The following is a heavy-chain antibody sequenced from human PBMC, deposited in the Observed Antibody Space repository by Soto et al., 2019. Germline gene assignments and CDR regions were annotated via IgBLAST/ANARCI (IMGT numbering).Heavy chain of an antibody. D-gene: IGHD3-10*01. CDR3: ARGQLRAFDI. CDR2: TYYRSKWYN. J-gene: IGHJ3*02. Sequence: PQTLSLTCDISGDRVSSNSAAWNWIKQSPSRGLEWLGRTYYRSKWYNDYAVSVKSRITINPDTSKNQFSLQLNSVTPEDTAVYYCARGQLRAFDIWGQGTMVTVS. V-gene: IGHV6-1*01. CDR1: GDRVSSNSAA.